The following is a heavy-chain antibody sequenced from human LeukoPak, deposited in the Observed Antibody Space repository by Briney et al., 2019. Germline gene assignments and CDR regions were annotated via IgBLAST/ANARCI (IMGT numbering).Heavy chain of an antibody. CDR2: ISALNGNT. Sequence: ASVTVSFKSSGYNFGNYGITWVRQPPGQGLEWMGWISALNGNTNYAQRLRGRVTLTTDTSTSTAYMELRSLRSDDTAVYYCAREACAHCMVDLWSEGTLVTVSS. D-gene: IGHD2-21*02. V-gene: IGHV1-18*01. CDR1: GYNFGNYG. J-gene: IGHJ4*02. CDR3: AREACAHCMVDL.